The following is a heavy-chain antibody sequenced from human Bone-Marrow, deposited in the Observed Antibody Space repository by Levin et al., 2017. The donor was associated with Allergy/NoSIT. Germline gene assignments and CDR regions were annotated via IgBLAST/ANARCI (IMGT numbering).Heavy chain of an antibody. CDR1: GGSFSGYY. Sequence: SETLSLTCAVYGGSFSGYYWSWIRQPPGKGLEWIGEINHSGSTNYNPSLKSRVTISVDTSKNQFSLKLSSVTAADTAVYYCARGAGPPYSSSSDQLWPPINPLYFDYWGQGTLVTVSS. J-gene: IGHJ4*02. V-gene: IGHV4-34*01. D-gene: IGHD6-6*01. CDR3: ARGAGPPYSSSSDQLWPPINPLYFDY. CDR2: INHSGST.